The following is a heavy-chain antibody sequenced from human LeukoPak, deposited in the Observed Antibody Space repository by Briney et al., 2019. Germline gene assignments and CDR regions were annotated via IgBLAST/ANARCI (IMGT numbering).Heavy chain of an antibody. D-gene: IGHD6-6*01. CDR3: ARHGEYSSTPDAFDI. CDR1: GGTFSGYA. J-gene: IGHJ3*02. Sequence: SVKVSCKASGGTFSGYAISWVRQAPGQGLEWMGGIIPIFGTANYAQKFQGRVTITADESTSTAYMELSSLRSEDTAVYYCARHGEYSSTPDAFDIWGQGTMVTVSS. V-gene: IGHV1-69*01. CDR2: IIPIFGTA.